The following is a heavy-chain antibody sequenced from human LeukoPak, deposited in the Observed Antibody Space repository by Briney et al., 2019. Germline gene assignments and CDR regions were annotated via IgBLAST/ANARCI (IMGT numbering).Heavy chain of an antibody. J-gene: IGHJ1*01. CDR3: AKSYYIGYFEH. Sequence: GGSLRLSCAASGFTFSSYAMHWVRQAPGKGLEWVAVISYDGSNKYYADSVKGRFTISRDNSKNTLYLQMNSLRAEDTAVYYCAKSYYIGYFEHWGQGSLVTVSS. V-gene: IGHV3-30-3*02. D-gene: IGHD3-22*01. CDR1: GFTFSSYA. CDR2: ISYDGSNK.